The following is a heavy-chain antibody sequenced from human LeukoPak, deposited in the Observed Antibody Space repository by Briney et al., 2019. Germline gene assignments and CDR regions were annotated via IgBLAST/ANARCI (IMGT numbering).Heavy chain of an antibody. CDR2: MNTNSGKT. V-gene: IGHV1-8*01. CDR3: AREATYGVYAQDY. Sequence: ASVKVSCKASGYTFTSFDINWVRQATGQGLEWMGWMNTNSGKTGYAQTFQGRVTMTRDTSINTAYMELTSLRSDDTAVYYCAREATYGVYAQDYWGQGTLVTVSS. CDR1: GYTFTSFD. D-gene: IGHD5/OR15-5a*01. J-gene: IGHJ4*02.